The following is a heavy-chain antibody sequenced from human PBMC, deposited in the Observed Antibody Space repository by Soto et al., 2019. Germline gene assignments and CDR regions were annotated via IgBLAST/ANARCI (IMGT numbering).Heavy chain of an antibody. J-gene: IGHJ5*02. CDR3: ARGNYDFWSGSDRSWFDP. CDR1: GFTFSSYG. Sequence: PGGSLRLSCAACGFTFSSYGMHWVRQAPGKGLEWVAVIWYDGSNKYYADSVKGRFTISRDNSKNTLYLQMNSLRAEDTAVYYCARGNYDFWSGSDRSWFDPWGQGTLVTVSS. D-gene: IGHD3-3*01. V-gene: IGHV3-33*01. CDR2: IWYDGSNK.